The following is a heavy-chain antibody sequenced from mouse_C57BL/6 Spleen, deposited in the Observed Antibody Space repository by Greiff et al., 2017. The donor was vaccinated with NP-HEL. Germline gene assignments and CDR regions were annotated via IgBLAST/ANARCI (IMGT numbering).Heavy chain of an antibody. CDR3: AWGWLLDAMDY. V-gene: IGHV1-74*01. Sequence: QVQLQQPGAELVKPGASVKVSCKASGYTFTSYWMHWVKQRPGQGLEWIGRIHPSDSDTNYNQKFKGKATLTVDKSSSPAYMQLSSLTSEDSAVYYCAWGWLLDAMDYWGQGTSVTVSS. CDR2: IHPSDSDT. CDR1: GYTFTSYW. J-gene: IGHJ4*01. D-gene: IGHD2-3*01.